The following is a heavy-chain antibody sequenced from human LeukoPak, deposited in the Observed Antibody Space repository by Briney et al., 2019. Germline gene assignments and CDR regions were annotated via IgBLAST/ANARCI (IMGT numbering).Heavy chain of an antibody. D-gene: IGHD3-22*01. V-gene: IGHV3-53*01. CDR2: IYSGGST. J-gene: IGHJ4*02. Sequence: GGSLRLSCAASGFTVSSNYMSWVRQAPGKGLEWVSVIYSGGSTYYADSVKGRFTISRDNSKNTLYLQMNSLRAEDTAVYYCAKVGITMIVVVIRGHNYYFDYWGQGTLVTVSS. CDR3: AKVGITMIVVVIRGHNYYFDY. CDR1: GFTVSSNY.